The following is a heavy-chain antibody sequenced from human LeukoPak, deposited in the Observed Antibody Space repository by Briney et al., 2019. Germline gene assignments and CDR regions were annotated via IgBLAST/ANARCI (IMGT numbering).Heavy chain of an antibody. CDR3: TTDAVITDDAFDM. CDR1: GFTFTNAW. V-gene: IGHV3-15*01. D-gene: IGHD3-22*01. Sequence: PGGSLRLSCAASGFTFTNAWMTWVRQAPGKGLEWVGRIRGKTDGGITDYAAPVKGRFTISRDDSKNTLYLQMTSLQTEDTAVYYCTTDAVITDDAFDMWGQGTMVTVSS. J-gene: IGHJ3*02. CDR2: IRGKTDGGIT.